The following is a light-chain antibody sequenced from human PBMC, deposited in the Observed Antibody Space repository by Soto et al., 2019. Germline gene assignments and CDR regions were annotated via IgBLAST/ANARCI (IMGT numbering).Light chain of an antibody. V-gene: IGKV3-11*01. CDR3: RQRSKWRPS. CDR2: DAS. J-gene: IGKJ3*01. CDR1: QSVSSL. Sequence: EIALTQSPATLALSPGERATLSCRASQSVSSLLAWYQQKPGQPPRLLIYDASNRATGIPARFSGSGSVTDFTLTISSLEPEDFAIDYCRQRSKWRPSVGPGTTVDI.